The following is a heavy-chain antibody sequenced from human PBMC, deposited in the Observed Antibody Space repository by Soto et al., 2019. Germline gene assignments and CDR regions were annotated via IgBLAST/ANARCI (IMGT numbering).Heavy chain of an antibody. Sequence: QVQLVQSGAEVKKPGASVKVSCKASGYTFTSYDINWVRQATGQGLEWMGWMNPNSGNTGYAQKFQGRVTMSRNTSISTAYMEPSSLRSEGTAVDYWAGERSGRSDYWCQGTLVTGSS. CDR3: AGERSGRSDY. CDR2: MNPNSGNT. J-gene: IGHJ4*02. D-gene: IGHD1-26*01. V-gene: IGHV1-8*01. CDR1: GYTFTSYD.